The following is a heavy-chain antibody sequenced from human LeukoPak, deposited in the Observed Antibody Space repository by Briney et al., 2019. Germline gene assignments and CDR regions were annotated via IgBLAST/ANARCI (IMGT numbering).Heavy chain of an antibody. CDR3: ATSRRIHGSGLAVRYSWLDP. V-gene: IGHV1-18*01. CDR1: GYTFTSYG. Sequence: ASVKVSCKASGYTFTSYGISWVRQAPGQGLEWMGWISAYNGNTNYAQKFLGRVTITADESTNAAYMELSSLISEDTALYFCATSRRIHGSGLAVRYSWLDPWGQGTLVTVSS. J-gene: IGHJ5*02. D-gene: IGHD3-10*01. CDR2: ISAYNGNT.